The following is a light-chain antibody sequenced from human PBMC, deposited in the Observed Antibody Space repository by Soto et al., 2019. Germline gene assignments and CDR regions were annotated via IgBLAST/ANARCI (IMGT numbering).Light chain of an antibody. V-gene: IGLV4-60*02. CDR2: LEGSGSY. Sequence: QPVLTQSSSASASLGSSVSPTCTLSSGHSSYIIAWHQQQPGKAPRYLMKLEGSGSYNKGSGVPDRFSGSSSGADRYLTISNLQFEDEADYYCETWDSNTYVFGTGTKLTVL. J-gene: IGLJ1*01. CDR1: SGHSSYI. CDR3: ETWDSNTYV.